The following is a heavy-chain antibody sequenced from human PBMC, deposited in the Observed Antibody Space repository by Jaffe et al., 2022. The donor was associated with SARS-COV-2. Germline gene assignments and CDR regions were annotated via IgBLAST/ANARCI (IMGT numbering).Heavy chain of an antibody. D-gene: IGHD3-22*01. CDR3: AKAPGYYDSLGYYYPRYFDY. CDR2: ISSGGGST. Sequence: EVQLLESGGGLVQPGGSLRLSCAASGFTFSSYGLNWVRQAPGKGLEWVSAISSGGGSTYYGDSVKGRVTISRDNSKNTVYLQMNSLRAEDTAIYYCAKAPGYYDSLGYYYPRYFDYWGQGTLVTVSS. V-gene: IGHV3-23*01. J-gene: IGHJ4*02. CDR1: GFTFSSYG.